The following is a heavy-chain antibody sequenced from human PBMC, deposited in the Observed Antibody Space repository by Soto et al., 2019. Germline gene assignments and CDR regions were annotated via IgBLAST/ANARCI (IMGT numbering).Heavy chain of an antibody. D-gene: IGHD3-10*02. J-gene: IGHJ5*02. CDR1: GASISSNY. Sequence: QVQLQESGPGLVKPSETLSLTCTVSGASISSNYWSWIRQPPGEGLEWIGYIHYSGSTKYNASLQSRVTISMDTSKNQFSVKLTSVTAADTAVYYCVRGGCSSCWFDPWGQGTLVTVSS. CDR3: VRGGCSSCWFDP. V-gene: IGHV4-59*01. CDR2: IHYSGST.